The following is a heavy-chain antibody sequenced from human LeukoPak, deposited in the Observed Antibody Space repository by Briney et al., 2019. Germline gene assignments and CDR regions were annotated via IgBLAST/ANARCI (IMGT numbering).Heavy chain of an antibody. Sequence: GGSLRLSCAASGFTFSSYWMHWVRQAPGKGLVWVSRINSDGSSTSYADSVKGRFTISRDNAKNTLYLQMNSLRAEDTAVYYCASEGAYYDFWSGYYSNYYFDYWGQGTLVTVSS. J-gene: IGHJ4*02. D-gene: IGHD3-3*01. CDR2: INSDGSST. CDR1: GFTFSSYW. V-gene: IGHV3-74*01. CDR3: ASEGAYYDFWSGYYSNYYFDY.